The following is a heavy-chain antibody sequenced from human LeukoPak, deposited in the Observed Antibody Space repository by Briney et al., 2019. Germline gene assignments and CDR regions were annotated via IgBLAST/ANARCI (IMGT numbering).Heavy chain of an antibody. CDR3: ARERTTVTTGWFDP. V-gene: IGHV4-4*07. Sequence: KPSETLSLTCAVYGGSFSGYYWSWIRQPAGKGLEWIGRIYTSGSTNYNPSLKSRVTISVDTSKNQFSLKLSSVTAADTAVYYCARERTTVTTGWFDPWGQGTLVTVSS. D-gene: IGHD4-17*01. J-gene: IGHJ5*02. CDR2: IYTSGST. CDR1: GGSFSGYY.